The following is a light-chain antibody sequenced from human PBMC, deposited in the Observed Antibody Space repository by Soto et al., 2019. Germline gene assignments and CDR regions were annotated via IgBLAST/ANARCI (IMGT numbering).Light chain of an antibody. J-gene: IGKJ2*01. CDR2: NAS. Sequence: EIVLTQSPGTLSLSPGERATLSCRAGQSVGNNYLAWFQQKPGQTPRLVIYNASTRATGIPDRFSGSGSGTDFTLTISRLEPEDFAVYYCHQYAFSPLTFGQGTKVDIK. V-gene: IGKV3-20*01. CDR3: HQYAFSPLT. CDR1: QSVGNNY.